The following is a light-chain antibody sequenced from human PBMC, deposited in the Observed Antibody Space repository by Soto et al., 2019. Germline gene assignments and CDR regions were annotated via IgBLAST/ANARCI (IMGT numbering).Light chain of an antibody. Sequence: EIVMTQSPATLYLYPGERGTLSCRASQSVSSYLAWYQQKPGQAPRILIYDASNRATGIPARFSGSGSGTDFTLTISSLEPEDLSVYYCQQRSNWPRTFGQGTKVDIK. V-gene: IGKV3-11*01. CDR3: QQRSNWPRT. CDR2: DAS. J-gene: IGKJ1*01. CDR1: QSVSSY.